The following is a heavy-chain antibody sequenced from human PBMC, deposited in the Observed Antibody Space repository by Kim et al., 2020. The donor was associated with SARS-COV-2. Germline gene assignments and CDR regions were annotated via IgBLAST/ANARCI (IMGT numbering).Heavy chain of an antibody. J-gene: IGHJ4*02. CDR1: GFIFSSYS. D-gene: IGHD2-8*01. CDR2: ITSSSDQI. Sequence: GGSLRLSCAASGFIFSSYSMAWGRQAPGKGLEWVSSITSSSDQIYYADSVKGRFTFSRDNGKNSMYLQMNSLRAEDTALYYCLRLLNGYFDYWGQGVPGTVSS. V-gene: IGHV3-21*01. CDR3: LRLLNGYFDY.